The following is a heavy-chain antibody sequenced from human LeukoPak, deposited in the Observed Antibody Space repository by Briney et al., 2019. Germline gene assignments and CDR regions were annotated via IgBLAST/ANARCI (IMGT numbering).Heavy chain of an antibody. J-gene: IGHJ4*02. CDR3: AKEKARRDFWSGYYPGY. V-gene: IGHV3-23*01. CDR1: GFTFSSYA. D-gene: IGHD3-3*01. Sequence: GGSLRLSCAASGFTFSSYAMSWVHQAPGKGLEWVSAISGSGGSTYYADSVKGRFTISRDNSKNTLYLQMNSLRAEDTAVYYCAKEKARRDFWSGYYPGYWGQGTLVTVSS. CDR2: ISGSGGST.